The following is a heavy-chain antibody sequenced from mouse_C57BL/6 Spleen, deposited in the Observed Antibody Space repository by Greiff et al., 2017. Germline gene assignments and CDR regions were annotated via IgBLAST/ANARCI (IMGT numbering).Heavy chain of an antibody. J-gene: IGHJ1*03. CDR3: ARSDGSRGGYFDV. D-gene: IGHD1-1*01. V-gene: IGHV1-7*01. Sequence: QVQLQQSGAELAKPGASVKLSCKASGYTFTSYWMHWVKQRPGQGLEWIGYINPTSGYTTYNQKFTDKATLTADKSSSTAYMQLSSLTYEDTAVYYCARSDGSRGGYFDVWGTGTTVTVSS. CDR2: INPTSGYT. CDR1: GYTFTSYW.